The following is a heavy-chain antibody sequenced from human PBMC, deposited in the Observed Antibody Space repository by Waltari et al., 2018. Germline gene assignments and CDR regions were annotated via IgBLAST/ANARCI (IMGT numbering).Heavy chain of an antibody. V-gene: IGHV3-74*01. Sequence: EVQLVESGGGLVQPGGSLRLSCAASGFTFSSYWMHWVRQAPGKGLVWVSRINRDGSSTSYADSVKGRFTISRDNAKNTLYLQMNSLRAEDTAVYYCARGPPEITYYYYYGMDVWGQGTTVTVSS. CDR2: INRDGSST. CDR1: GFTFSSYW. CDR3: ARGPPEITYYYYYGMDV. J-gene: IGHJ6*02.